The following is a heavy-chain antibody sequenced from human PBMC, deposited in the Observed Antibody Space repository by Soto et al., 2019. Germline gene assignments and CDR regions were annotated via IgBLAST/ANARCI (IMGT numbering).Heavy chain of an antibody. V-gene: IGHV4-30-2*01. CDR3: ARVYCSGGSCFWFDP. D-gene: IGHD2-15*01. J-gene: IGHJ5*02. CDR1: GGSISSGGYS. CDR2: IYHSGST. Sequence: SETLSLTCAVSGGSISSGGYSWSWIRQPPGKGLEWIGYIYHSGSTYYNPSLKSRVTISVDRSKNQFSLKLSSVTAADTAVYYCARVYCSGGSCFWFDPWGQGALVTVSS.